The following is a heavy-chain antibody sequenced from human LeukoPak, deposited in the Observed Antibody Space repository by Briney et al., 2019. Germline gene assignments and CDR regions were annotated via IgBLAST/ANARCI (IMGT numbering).Heavy chain of an antibody. CDR3: ASWAAIATL. Sequence: PSETLSLTCAVYGGAFSGYYWSWIRQPPGKGLEWIGEINHSGRTNYNPSLKSRVTISVDTSKNQFSLKLSSVTAADTAVYYCASWAAIATLWGGGTLVSVSS. D-gene: IGHD6-13*01. CDR2: INHSGRT. CDR1: GGAFSGYY. J-gene: IGHJ2*01. V-gene: IGHV4-34*01.